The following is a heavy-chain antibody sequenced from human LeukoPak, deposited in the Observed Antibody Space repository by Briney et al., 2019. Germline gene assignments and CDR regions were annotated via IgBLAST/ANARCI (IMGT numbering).Heavy chain of an antibody. CDR3: TRHTSPGFYSKGLGDDYYYMDV. CDR1: GLTFSGSA. J-gene: IGHJ6*03. Sequence: GGSLRLSCAASGLTFSGSAMHWVRQASGKGLEWVGRIRSKANSYATAYAASVKGRFTISRDDSKNTAYLQMNSLKTEDTDVYYCTRHTSPGFYSKGLGDDYYYMDVWGKGTTVTVSS. D-gene: IGHD3-16*01. CDR2: IRSKANSYAT. V-gene: IGHV3-73*01.